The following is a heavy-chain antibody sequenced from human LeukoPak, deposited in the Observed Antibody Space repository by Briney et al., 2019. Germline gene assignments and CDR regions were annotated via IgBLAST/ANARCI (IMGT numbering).Heavy chain of an antibody. CDR2: ISYDGSNK. J-gene: IGHJ6*02. CDR3: ARDREMVVILMDV. CDR1: GFTFSSYA. V-gene: IGHV3-30-3*01. Sequence: AGGSLRLSCAASGFTFSSYAMHWVRQAPGKGLEWVAVISYDGSNKYYADSVKGRFTISRDNSKNTLYLQMNSLRAEDTAVYYCARDREMVVILMDVWGQGTTVTVSS. D-gene: IGHD3-22*01.